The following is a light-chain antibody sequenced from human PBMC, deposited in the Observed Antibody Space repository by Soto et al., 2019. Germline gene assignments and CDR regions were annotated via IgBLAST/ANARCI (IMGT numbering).Light chain of an antibody. CDR3: EQLESYPST. CDR2: AAS. CDR1: QSVNTY. Sequence: IQMTQSPAFLSSPVGDRGTLTCRASQSVNTYLHWYQQKPGKAPKLLIYAASTLQSGVPSRFSGSGSGTDFTLTISSLQPEDFATYYCEQLESYPSTFGGGTKVDIK. J-gene: IGKJ4*01. V-gene: IGKV1-9*01.